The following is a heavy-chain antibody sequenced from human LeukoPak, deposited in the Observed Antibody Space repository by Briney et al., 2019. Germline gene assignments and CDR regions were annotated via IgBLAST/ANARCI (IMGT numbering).Heavy chain of an antibody. J-gene: IGHJ4*02. CDR2: ISYDGSNK. Sequence: PGRSLRLSCAASGFTFSSYGMHWARQAPGKGLEWVAVISYDGSNKYYADSVKGRFTISRDNSKNTLYLQLNSLRAEDTAVYYCASDMGDAMTPVDVGLDYWGQGTLVTVSS. D-gene: IGHD4-11*01. V-gene: IGHV3-30*03. CDR1: GFTFSSYG. CDR3: ASDMGDAMTPVDVGLDY.